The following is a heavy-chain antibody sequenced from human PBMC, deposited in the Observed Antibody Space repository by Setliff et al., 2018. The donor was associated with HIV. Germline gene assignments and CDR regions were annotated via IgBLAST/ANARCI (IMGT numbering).Heavy chain of an antibody. CDR2: INPSGGSA. J-gene: IGHJ4*02. D-gene: IGHD2-15*01. CDR1: GYTFTSYY. Sequence: ASVKVSCKASGYTFTSYYLHWVRQAPGQGLEWMGMINPSGGSASYAQKFQGRVTMSRDTSTSTAYMELLSLRSEDTAIYYCATQTVAVGAPGYFDSWGQGTLVTVSS. V-gene: IGHV1-46*01. CDR3: ATQTVAVGAPGYFDS.